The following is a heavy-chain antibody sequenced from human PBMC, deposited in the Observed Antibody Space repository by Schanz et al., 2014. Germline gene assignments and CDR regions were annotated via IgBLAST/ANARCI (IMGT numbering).Heavy chain of an antibody. CDR2: ISGSGAST. D-gene: IGHD1-1*01. V-gene: IGHV3-23*04. Sequence: EVQLVESGGGLVQPGGSLRLSCATSGFSFSSYAINWVRQAPGKGLEWVSGISGSGASTYYADSVKGRFTISRDNSKNTLYLQLNSLRAEDTAVYYCARDRRNADIDYWGQGTLVTVSS. CDR1: GFSFSSYA. CDR3: ARDRRNADIDY. J-gene: IGHJ4*02.